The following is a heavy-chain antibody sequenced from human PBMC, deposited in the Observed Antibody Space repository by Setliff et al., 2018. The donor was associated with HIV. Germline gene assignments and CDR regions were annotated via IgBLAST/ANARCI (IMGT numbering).Heavy chain of an antibody. CDR1: GFTVSGYY. V-gene: IGHV3-66*02. CDR3: ARVRLYNAAPDY. CDR2: IYSGGST. D-gene: IGHD3-10*01. J-gene: IGHJ4*02. Sequence: GSLRLSCAASGFTVSGYYMAWVRQAPGKGLEWVSTIYSGGSTYHADSMKGRFTLSRDSSKNALSLQMNSLRPEDTAVYYCARVRLYNAAPDYWGQGTLVTVSS.